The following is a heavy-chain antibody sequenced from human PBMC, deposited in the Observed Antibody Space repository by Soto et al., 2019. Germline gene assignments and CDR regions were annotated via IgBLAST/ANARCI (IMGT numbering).Heavy chain of an antibody. CDR3: ARHSVYSEGYYYGMDV. CDR2: IYYSGST. J-gene: IGHJ6*02. V-gene: IGHV4-61*01. D-gene: IGHD6-13*01. Sequence: PSETLSLTCTVSGGSVSSGSYYWSWIRQPPGKGLEWIGYIYYSGSTNYNPSLKSRVTISVDTSKNQFSMKLISVTAADTGVYYCARHSVYSEGYYYGMDVWGQGTTVTVSS. CDR1: GGSVSSGSYY.